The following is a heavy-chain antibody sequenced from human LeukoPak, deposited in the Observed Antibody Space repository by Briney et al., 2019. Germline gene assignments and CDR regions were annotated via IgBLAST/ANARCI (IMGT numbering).Heavy chain of an antibody. J-gene: IGHJ6*03. CDR1: GFTFSSYW. CDR2: IKQDGSEK. V-gene: IGHV3-7*01. CDR3: ARSPAGANYYLDV. D-gene: IGHD1-14*01. Sequence: GGSLRLSCAASGFTFSSYWMSWVRQAPGKGPEWVANIKQDGSEKYYVDSVKGRSTISRDNAKNSLYLQMNSLRAEDTAVYYCARSPAGANYYLDVWGKGTTVTISS.